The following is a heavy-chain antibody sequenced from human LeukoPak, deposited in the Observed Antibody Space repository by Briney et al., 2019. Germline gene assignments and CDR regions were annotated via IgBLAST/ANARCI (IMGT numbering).Heavy chain of an antibody. CDR3: ARVLWAVAGMGYFDY. CDR1: GYTFTGYY. D-gene: IGHD6-19*01. CDR2: INPNGGGT. Sequence: GASVKVSCKASGYTFTGYYMHWVRQAPGQGLEWMGWINPNGGGTNYAQKFQGRVTMTRDTSISTAYMELSRLRSDDTAVYYCARVLWAVAGMGYFDYWGQGTLVTVSS. J-gene: IGHJ4*02. V-gene: IGHV1-2*02.